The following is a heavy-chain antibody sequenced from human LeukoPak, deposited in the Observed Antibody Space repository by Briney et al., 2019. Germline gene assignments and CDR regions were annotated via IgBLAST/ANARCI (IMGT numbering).Heavy chain of an antibody. CDR1: GFTFGDSA. CDR3: ARDRGGDCQLTGICAFDI. Sequence: SGGSLRLSRAASGFTFGDSAMSWVRQVPGKGLEWVSGITWSGGSLGYVDSVKGRFSISRDNAKNSLFLQMNSLRAEDTALYYCARDRGGDCQLTGICAFDIWGQETMVTVSS. CDR2: ITWSGGSL. J-gene: IGHJ3*02. D-gene: IGHD2-21*01. V-gene: IGHV3-20*04.